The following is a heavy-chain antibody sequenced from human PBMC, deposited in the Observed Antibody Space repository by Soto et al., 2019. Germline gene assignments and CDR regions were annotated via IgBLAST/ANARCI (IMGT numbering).Heavy chain of an antibody. CDR1: GGSISSYY. CDR3: ARDEQQWRGLDY. Sequence: SETLSLTCTVSGGSISSYYWTWIRQPAGKGLEWIGRIYSSGSTNYNPSLKSRVTMSVDTSKNQFSLKLSSVTAADTAVYYCARDEQQWRGLDYWGQGTLVTVSS. CDR2: IYSSGST. J-gene: IGHJ4*02. V-gene: IGHV4-4*07. D-gene: IGHD6-19*01.